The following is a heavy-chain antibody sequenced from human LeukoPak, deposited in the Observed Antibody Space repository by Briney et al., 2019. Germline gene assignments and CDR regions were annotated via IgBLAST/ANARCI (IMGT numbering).Heavy chain of an antibody. J-gene: IGHJ6*02. D-gene: IGHD3-10*01. CDR3: ARGENMYYYGMDV. V-gene: IGHV4-59*10. CDR1: GGSFSGYY. CDR2: IYTSGST. Sequence: SETLSLTCAVYGGSFSGYYWSWIRQPAGKGLEWIGRIYTSGSTNYNPSLKSRVTMSVDTSKNQFSLKLSSVTAADTAVYYCARGENMYYYGMDVWGQGTTVTVSS.